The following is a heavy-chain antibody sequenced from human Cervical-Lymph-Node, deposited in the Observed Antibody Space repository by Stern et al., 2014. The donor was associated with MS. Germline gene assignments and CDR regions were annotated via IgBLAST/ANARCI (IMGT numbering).Heavy chain of an antibody. V-gene: IGHV4-30-4*01. CDR3: SRDADGYSLVFGY. D-gene: IGHD5-24*01. J-gene: IGHJ4*02. Sequence: QVQLQESGPGLVKPSQTLSLTCAVTGGSISSAEYYWGWIRQSPGKGLEWIGYIHNSGTTYYNPSLKSRVTISVDTSKNQFSLKLRSVTAADTAVYYCSRDADGYSLVFGYWGRGTLVTVSS. CDR1: GGSISSAEYY. CDR2: IHNSGTT.